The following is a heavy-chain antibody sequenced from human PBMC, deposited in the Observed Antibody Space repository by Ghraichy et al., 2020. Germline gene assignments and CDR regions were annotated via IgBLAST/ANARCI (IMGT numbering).Heavy chain of an antibody. V-gene: IGHV3-23*01. CDR1: GFTFDNYA. CDR2: ISGNGFNT. J-gene: IGHJ4*02. CDR3: AKPRGDTYGYLFMDY. D-gene: IGHD5-18*01. Sequence: GGSLRLSCTASGFTFDNYAMSWVRQAPGKGLQWVSTISGNGFNTFYADSVKGRFTISRDTSKITLYLQMNSLRAEDTAIYYCAKPRGDTYGYLFMDYWGQGALVTVSS.